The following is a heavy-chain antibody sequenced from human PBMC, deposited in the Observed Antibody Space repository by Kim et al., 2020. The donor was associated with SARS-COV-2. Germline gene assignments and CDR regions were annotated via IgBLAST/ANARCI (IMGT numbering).Heavy chain of an antibody. Sequence: ASVKVSCKTSGYTFAGDYMHWVRQAPGQGLEWMGRINPNSGGTNYAQKFKCRVTMTRDTSIRTVYMEVSRLTSDDTGVYYCARINGPVYGDYCDYWGQGTLVTVSS. CDR3: ARINGPVYGDYCDY. V-gene: IGHV1-2*05. CDR2: INPNSGGT. CDR1: GYTFAGDY. J-gene: IGHJ4*02. D-gene: IGHD4-17*01.